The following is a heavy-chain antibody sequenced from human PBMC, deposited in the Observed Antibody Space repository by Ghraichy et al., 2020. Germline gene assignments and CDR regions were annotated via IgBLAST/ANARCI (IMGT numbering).Heavy chain of an antibody. CDR2: INSDGSST. V-gene: IGHV3-74*01. CDR1: GFTFSSYW. Sequence: GGSLRLSRAASGFTFSSYWMHWVRQAPGKGLVWVSRINSDGSSTSYADSVKGRFTISRDNAKNTLYLQMNSLRAEDTAVYYCARGDFYDSSGYYLIENYYFDYWGQGTLVTVSS. CDR3: ARGDFYDSSGYYLIENYYFDY. J-gene: IGHJ4*02. D-gene: IGHD3-22*01.